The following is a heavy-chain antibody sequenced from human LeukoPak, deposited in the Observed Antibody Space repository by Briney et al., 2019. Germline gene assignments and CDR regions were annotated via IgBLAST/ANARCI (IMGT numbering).Heavy chain of an antibody. CDR3: ARPHKVGATSYDY. V-gene: IGHV4-39*01. D-gene: IGHD1-26*01. J-gene: IGHJ4*02. CDR2: IYYSGST. CDR1: GGSISSSSYY. Sequence: SETLSLTCTVSGGSISSSSYYWGWIRQPPGKGLECIGSIYYSGSTYYNPSLKSRVTISVDTSKNQFSLKLSSVTAADTAVYYCARPHKVGATSYDYWGQGTLVTVSS.